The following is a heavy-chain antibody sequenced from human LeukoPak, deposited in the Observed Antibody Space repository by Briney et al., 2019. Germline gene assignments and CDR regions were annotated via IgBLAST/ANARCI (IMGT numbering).Heavy chain of an antibody. CDR1: GFTFSSYS. V-gene: IGHV3-21*01. CDR3: ARRRARSSGRSSSNWFDP. CDR2: ISSSSSYI. J-gene: IGHJ5*02. Sequence: GGSLRLSCAASGFTFSSYSMNWVRQAPGKGLEWVSSISSSSSYIYYADSVKGRFTISRDNAKNSLYLQMNSLRAEDTAVYYCARRRARSSGRSSSNWFDPWGQGTLVTVSS. D-gene: IGHD2-15*01.